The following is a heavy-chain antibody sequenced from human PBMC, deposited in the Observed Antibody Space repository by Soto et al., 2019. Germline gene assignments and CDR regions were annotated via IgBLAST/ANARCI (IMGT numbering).Heavy chain of an antibody. CDR3: ASQIQLRIYYFDY. CDR2: IYYSGST. Sequence: PSETLSLTCTVSGGSISSSSYYWGWIRQPSGKGLEWIGSIYYSGSTYYNPSLKSRVTISVDTSKNQFSLKLSSVTAADTAVYYCASQIQLRIYYFDYWGQGTLVPVSS. CDR1: GGSISSSSYY. D-gene: IGHD5-18*01. V-gene: IGHV4-39*01. J-gene: IGHJ4*02.